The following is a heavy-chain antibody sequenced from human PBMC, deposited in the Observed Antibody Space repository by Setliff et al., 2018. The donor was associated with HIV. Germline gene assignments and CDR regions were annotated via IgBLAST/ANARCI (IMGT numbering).Heavy chain of an antibody. CDR1: GFSFRDSA. V-gene: IGHV3-30*02. CDR3: ARETYYHTWGGFFYYMDV. D-gene: IGHD3-3*01. CDR2: IWYDAINK. J-gene: IGHJ6*03. Sequence: PGGSLRLSCAASGFSFRDSAMHWVRQAPGKGLEWVGYIWYDAINKYYADSVKGRFTISRDNSKNTLYLQMGSLRPEDMAVYYCARETYYHTWGGFFYYMDVWGKGTTVTVSS.